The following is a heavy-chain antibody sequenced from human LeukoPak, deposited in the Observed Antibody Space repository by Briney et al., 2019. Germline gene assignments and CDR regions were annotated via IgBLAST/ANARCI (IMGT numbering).Heavy chain of an antibody. Sequence: GGSLRLSCAASGFTFSSYWMHWVRQAPGKGLVWVSHVNTDGSRTDYADSMKGRFTISRDNAKNTVYLQMSSLRVEDTAVYYCARELGARGSYWGQGTLVTVSS. CDR1: GFTFSSYW. D-gene: IGHD1-26*01. J-gene: IGHJ4*02. CDR2: VNTDGSRT. CDR3: ARELGARGSY. V-gene: IGHV3-74*01.